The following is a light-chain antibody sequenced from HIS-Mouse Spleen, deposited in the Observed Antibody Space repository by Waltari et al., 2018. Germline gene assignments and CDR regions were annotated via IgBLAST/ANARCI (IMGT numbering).Light chain of an antibody. CDR2: KDR. V-gene: IGLV3-25*03. Sequence: SYELTQPPSVSVSPGQTARISCSGDALPKQYAYWYQQKPGQAPVLVIYKDRERPSGIPEGFSGSSSGTTVTLTISGVQAEDEADYYCQSADSSGTYHVVFGGGTKLTVL. J-gene: IGLJ2*01. CDR3: QSADSSGTYHVV. CDR1: ALPKQY.